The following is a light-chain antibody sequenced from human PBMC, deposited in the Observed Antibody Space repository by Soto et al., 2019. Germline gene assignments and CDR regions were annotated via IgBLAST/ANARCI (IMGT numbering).Light chain of an antibody. V-gene: IGKV1-5*03. J-gene: IGKJ1*01. Sequence: DIQMTQSPSTLSASLGDRVTITCRASQSISSWLAWYQQKPGKAPNLLIYTASSLESGVPSRFSGSGSGTEFTLTISSLQPDDFATYYCQQYNSAWTFGQGTKVDIK. CDR3: QQYNSAWT. CDR1: QSISSW. CDR2: TAS.